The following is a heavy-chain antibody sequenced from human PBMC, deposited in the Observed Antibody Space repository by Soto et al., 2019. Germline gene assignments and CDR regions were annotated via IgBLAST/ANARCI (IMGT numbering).Heavy chain of an antibody. Sequence: GGSLRLSCAASEFTFSNYAMSWVRQAPGKGLEWVSAISYGGGTTYYADSVKGRFTISRDNSKSTLYLQLNSLRAEDTAVYYCAKNPGYYYDSTGYHFDYWGQGT. CDR1: EFTFSNYA. V-gene: IGHV3-23*01. CDR3: AKNPGYYYDSTGYHFDY. CDR2: ISYGGGTT. D-gene: IGHD3-22*01. J-gene: IGHJ4*02.